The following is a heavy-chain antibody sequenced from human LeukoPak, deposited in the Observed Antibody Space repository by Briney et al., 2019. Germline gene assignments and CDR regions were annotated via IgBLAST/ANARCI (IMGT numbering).Heavy chain of an antibody. CDR1: GFMFSSNW. Sequence: GGSLRLSCAASGFMFSSNWMSWVRLASEKGLEWVANIKEDGTETYYVDSVKGRFTISRDNAKNSLYLQMNSLRVEDTAVYYCAKEGRSLQTYWGQGTLVTVSS. CDR2: IKEDGTET. CDR3: AKEGRSLQTY. V-gene: IGHV3-7*03. D-gene: IGHD5-24*01. J-gene: IGHJ4*02.